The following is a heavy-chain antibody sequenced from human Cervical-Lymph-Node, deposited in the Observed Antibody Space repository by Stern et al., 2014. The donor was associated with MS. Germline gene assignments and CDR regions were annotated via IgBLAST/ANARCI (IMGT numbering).Heavy chain of an antibody. V-gene: IGHV3-21*01. Sequence: VQLAESGGGLVKPGGSLRLSCAASGFTFSRYNMNWVRQAPGKGLEWVSSITSTGYRYNADSLKGRFTISRDNAKNSLYLHMNSLRAEDTAVYYCARDDLRSYYGMDVWGQGTTVTVSS. CDR1: GFTFSRYN. CDR3: ARDDLRSYYGMDV. CDR2: ITSTGYR. J-gene: IGHJ6*02.